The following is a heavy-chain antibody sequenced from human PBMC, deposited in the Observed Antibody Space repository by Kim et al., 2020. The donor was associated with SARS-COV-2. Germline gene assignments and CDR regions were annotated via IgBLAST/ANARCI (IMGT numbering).Heavy chain of an antibody. CDR3: ARDPAGGWGDYLEYFQH. V-gene: IGHV3-30-3*01. D-gene: IGHD4-17*01. CDR1: GFTFSSYA. Sequence: GGSLRLSCAASGFTFSSYAMHWVRQAPGKGLEWVAVISYDGSNKYYADSVKGRFTISRDNSKNTLYLQMNSLRAEDTAVYYCARDPAGGWGDYLEYFQHWGQGTLVTVSS. CDR2: ISYDGSNK. J-gene: IGHJ1*01.